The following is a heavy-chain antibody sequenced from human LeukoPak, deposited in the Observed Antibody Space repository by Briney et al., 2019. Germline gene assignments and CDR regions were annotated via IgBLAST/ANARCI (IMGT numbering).Heavy chain of an antibody. Sequence: SETLSLTCAVYGGSFSGYYWSWIRQPPGKGLEWIGEINHSGSTSYNPSLKSRVTISVDTSKNQFSLKLSSVTAADTAVYYCARGSGYYFGGYYGMDVWGQGTTVTVSS. J-gene: IGHJ6*02. CDR3: ARGSGYYFGGYYGMDV. CDR1: GGSFSGYY. D-gene: IGHD3-22*01. CDR2: INHSGST. V-gene: IGHV4-34*01.